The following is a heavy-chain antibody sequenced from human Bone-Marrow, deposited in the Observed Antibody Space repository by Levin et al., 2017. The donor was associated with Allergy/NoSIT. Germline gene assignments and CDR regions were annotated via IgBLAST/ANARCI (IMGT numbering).Heavy chain of an antibody. J-gene: IGHJ4*02. V-gene: IGHV4-59*01. CDR3: ARSVAGEFDY. CDR1: GGSISGSY. Sequence: RSQTLSLTCTVSGGSISGSYWSWVRQPPGKGLEWVGHIFYSGSTNYNPSLKSRVTISINTSKNQFSLNLTSVTAADTAFYYCARSVAGEFDYWGQGTLVTVSS. D-gene: IGHD3-10*01. CDR2: IFYSGST.